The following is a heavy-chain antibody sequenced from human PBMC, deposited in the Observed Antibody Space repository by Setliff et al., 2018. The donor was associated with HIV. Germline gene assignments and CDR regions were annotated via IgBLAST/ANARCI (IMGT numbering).Heavy chain of an antibody. V-gene: IGHV4-59*01. CDR2: IYYSGST. CDR3: ASDREVGAPYYYYGMDV. D-gene: IGHD1-26*01. J-gene: IGHJ6*02. CDR1: GGSISIYY. Sequence: SETLSLTCTVSGGSISIYYWSWIRQPPGKGLEGIGYIYYSGSTNYNPSLKSRVTISVDTSKNQFSLKLSSVTAADTAVYYCASDREVGAPYYYYGMDVWGQGTTVTVSS.